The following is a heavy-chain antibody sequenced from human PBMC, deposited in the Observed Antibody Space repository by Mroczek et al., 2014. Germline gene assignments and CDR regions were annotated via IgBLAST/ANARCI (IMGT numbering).Heavy chain of an antibody. Sequence: VQLQQSGAEVKKPGASVKVSCKASGYTFTSYDINWVRQATGQGLEWMGWMNPNSGNTGYAQKFQGRVTMTRNTSISTAYMELSSLRSEDTAVYYCASLDGCSGGSCYSTNYYYGMDVWGQGTTVTVSS. V-gene: IGHV1-8*01. D-gene: IGHD2-15*01. CDR2: MNPNSGNT. J-gene: IGHJ6*02. CDR1: GYTFTSYD. CDR3: ASLDGCSGGSCYSTNYYYGMDV.